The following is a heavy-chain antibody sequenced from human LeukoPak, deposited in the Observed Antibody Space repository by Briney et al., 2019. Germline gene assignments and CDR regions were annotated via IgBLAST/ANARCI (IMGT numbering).Heavy chain of an antibody. D-gene: IGHD3-10*01. CDR1: GYTFTSYG. Sequence: GASVKVSCKASGYTFTSYGISWARQAPGQGLEWMGWISAYNGNTNYAQKLQGRVTMTTDTSTSTAYMELRSLRSDDTAVYYCARDVGFGEFSGDHRYWGQGTLVTVSS. CDR3: ARDVGFGEFSGDHRY. V-gene: IGHV1-18*01. CDR2: ISAYNGNT. J-gene: IGHJ4*02.